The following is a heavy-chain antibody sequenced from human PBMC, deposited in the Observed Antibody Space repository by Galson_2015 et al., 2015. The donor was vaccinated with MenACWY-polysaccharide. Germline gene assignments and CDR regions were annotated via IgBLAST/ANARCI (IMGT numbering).Heavy chain of an antibody. CDR3: AKDLLRLECLSPYYYYGTDV. CDR2: VSGSGGST. Sequence: SLRLSCAAAGFTFSSYAMSWVRQAPGKGLEWVSAVSGSGGSTYYADSVKGRFTISRDNSKNTLYLQRNSLRAEDTAVYYCAKDLLRLECLSPYYYYGTDVWVQGTTVTVSS. D-gene: IGHD3-3*01. CDR1: GFTFSSYA. V-gene: IGHV3-23*01. J-gene: IGHJ6*02.